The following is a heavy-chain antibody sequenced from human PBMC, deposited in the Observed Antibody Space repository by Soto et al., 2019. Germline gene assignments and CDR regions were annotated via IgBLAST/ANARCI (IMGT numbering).Heavy chain of an antibody. J-gene: IGHJ4*02. CDR1: GYTFTSYG. D-gene: IGHD3-22*01. V-gene: IGHV1-18*01. CDR3: ARDLLREYYYDSSGYYYLSAYYFHY. Sequence: ASVKVSCKASGYTFTSYGISWVRQDPGQGVEWMGWISAYNGNTNYAQKLQGRVTMTTDTSTSTAYMELRSLRSDDTAVYYCARDLLREYYYDSSGYYYLSAYYFHYWGQGTLVTV. CDR2: ISAYNGNT.